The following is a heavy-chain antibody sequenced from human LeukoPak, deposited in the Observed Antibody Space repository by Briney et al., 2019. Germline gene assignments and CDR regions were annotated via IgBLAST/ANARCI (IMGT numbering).Heavy chain of an antibody. CDR1: EFSFSAYW. V-gene: IGHV3-7*01. CDR2: IRQDGSVK. J-gene: IGHJ4*02. Sequence: GGSLRLSCAASEFSFSAYWMNWFRQAPGKGLEWVAIIRQDGSVKKYVDSVKGRFTISRDNAKTSLYLEMMSLRVEDTAIYYCAGGRGWLTTDWGQGTLVTVSS. CDR3: AGGRGWLTTD. D-gene: IGHD6-19*01.